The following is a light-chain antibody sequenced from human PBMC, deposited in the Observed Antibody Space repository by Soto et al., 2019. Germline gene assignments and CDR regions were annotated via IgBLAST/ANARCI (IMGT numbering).Light chain of an antibody. Sequence: PGDIGTLSCRASQSVSRSYLGWYQQKPGQAPRLLMYCSSIRAAGVPDRFSGSGSGTEFTLTISRLEPEDFTVYYCHHYETFGQGTKVDIK. CDR1: QSVSRSY. V-gene: IGKV3-20*01. CDR3: HHYET. CDR2: CSS. J-gene: IGKJ1*01.